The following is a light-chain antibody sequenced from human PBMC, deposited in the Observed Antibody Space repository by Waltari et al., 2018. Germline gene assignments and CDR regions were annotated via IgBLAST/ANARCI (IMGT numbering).Light chain of an antibody. Sequence: EIVLTQSPATLSLSPGERGTLSCRASQGVSSNLAWYQQKPGQAPRLLIYDASNRATGVPARLSGSGSGTDFTLTISSLEPEDFAVYYCQQRGTWPLTFGGGTKVEIK. CDR3: QQRGTWPLT. CDR1: QGVSSN. CDR2: DAS. V-gene: IGKV3-11*01. J-gene: IGKJ4*01.